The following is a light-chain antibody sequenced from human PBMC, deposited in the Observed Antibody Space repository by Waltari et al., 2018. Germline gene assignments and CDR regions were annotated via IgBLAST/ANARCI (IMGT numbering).Light chain of an antibody. J-gene: IGKJ2*01. Sequence: DIVMTQSPDSLAVSMGERATIHCKYSQSVLSSSKNNNYLGWYQQKQGQPPKLLISWASTRESGVRDRFSVSGSGTEFTLTISSLQAEDVAVYYCQQCYTSPYTFGQGTKLEIK. CDR2: WAS. V-gene: IGKV4-1*01. CDR3: QQCYTSPYT. CDR1: QSVLSSSKNNNY.